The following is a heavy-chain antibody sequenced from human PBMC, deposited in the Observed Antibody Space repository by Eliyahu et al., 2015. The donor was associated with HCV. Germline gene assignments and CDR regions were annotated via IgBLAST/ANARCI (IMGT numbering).Heavy chain of an antibody. CDR3: ASYCCEDYYDSSGPLGGY. V-gene: IGHV1-69*02. J-gene: IGHJ4*02. D-gene: IGHD3-22*01. Sequence: EVKKPGSSVKVSCKASGGTFSSYTISWVRQAPGQGLEWMGRIIPILGIANYAQKFQGRVTITADKSTSTAYMELSSLRSEDTAVYYCASYCCEDYYDSSGPLGGYWGQGTLVTVSS. CDR1: GGTFSSYT. CDR2: IIPILGIA.